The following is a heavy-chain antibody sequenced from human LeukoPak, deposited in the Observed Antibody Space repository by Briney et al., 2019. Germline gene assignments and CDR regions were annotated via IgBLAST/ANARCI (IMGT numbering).Heavy chain of an antibody. CDR3: AGGPGDYAY. J-gene: IGHJ4*02. V-gene: IGHV4-59*01. CDR1: GGSISSYY. CDR2: IYSSGST. D-gene: IGHD4-17*01. Sequence: SETLSLTCTVSGGSISSYYWNWVRQPPGKGLEWIGYIYSSGSTNYNPSLKSRVTISEDTSKNQFSLKLSSVTAADTAIYYCAGGPGDYAYWGQGTLVTVSS.